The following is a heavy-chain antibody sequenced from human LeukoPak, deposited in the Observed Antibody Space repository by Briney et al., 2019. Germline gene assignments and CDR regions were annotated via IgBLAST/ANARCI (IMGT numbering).Heavy chain of an antibody. CDR2: IKQDGSDK. CDR3: ARLTGTTGFDY. CDR1: GFPFSSYW. Sequence: GGSLRLSCAASGFPFSSYWMSWVRQAPGKGLEWVADIKQDGSDKYYVDSVKGRFTISRDNAKNSLYLQLNSLRADDTAVYYCARLTGTTGFDYWGQGTLVTVSS. D-gene: IGHD1-1*01. J-gene: IGHJ4*02. V-gene: IGHV3-7*01.